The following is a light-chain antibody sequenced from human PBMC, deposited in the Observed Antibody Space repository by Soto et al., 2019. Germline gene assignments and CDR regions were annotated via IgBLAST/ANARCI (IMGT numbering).Light chain of an antibody. CDR3: QQLYTLPFP. V-gene: IGKV1-5*01. J-gene: IGKJ5*01. CDR1: QNIGTS. CDR2: DVS. Sequence: DIQMTQSPSALSASVGDRVTLTCRASQNIGTSLAWYQQKPGRAPKVLIYDVSTLQSGVPSRFSGSGSGTEFTLTISGLLPEDFAAYHCQQLYTLPFPFGQGTLLETK.